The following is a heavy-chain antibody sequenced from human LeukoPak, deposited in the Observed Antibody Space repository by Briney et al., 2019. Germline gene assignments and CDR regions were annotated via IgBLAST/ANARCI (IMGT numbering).Heavy chain of an antibody. D-gene: IGHD6-13*01. CDR3: ARGVGLAAAEIDWFDP. CDR2: INHSGST. V-gene: IGHV4-34*01. J-gene: IGHJ5*02. CDR1: GGSFSGYY. Sequence: SETLSLTCAVYGGSFSGYYWSWIRQPPGKGLEWIGEINHSGSTNYNPSLKSRVTISVDTSKNQFSLKLSSVTAADTAVYYCARGVGLAAAEIDWFDPWGQGTLVTVSS.